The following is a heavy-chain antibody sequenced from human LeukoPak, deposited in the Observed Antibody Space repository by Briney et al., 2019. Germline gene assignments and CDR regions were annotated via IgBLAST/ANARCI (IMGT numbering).Heavy chain of an antibody. CDR1: GGSTSSYY. J-gene: IGHJ4*02. D-gene: IGHD3-3*01. Sequence: KPSETLSLTCTVSGGSTSSYYWSWIRQPAGKELKWIGRIYTSGSTNYNPSLKSRVTMSVDTSKNQFSLKLSSVTAADTAVHYCARVTILRAYYYFDYWGQGTLVTVSS. CDR3: ARVTILRAYYYFDY. V-gene: IGHV4-4*07. CDR2: IYTSGST.